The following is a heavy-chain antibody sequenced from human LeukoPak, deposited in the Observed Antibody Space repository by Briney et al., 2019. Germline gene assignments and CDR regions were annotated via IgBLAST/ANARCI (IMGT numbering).Heavy chain of an antibody. CDR2: ISSGGNTK. CDR1: GFSFSSSE. V-gene: IGHV3-48*03. CDR3: ARDTVNGPFVISLDL. Sequence: PGGSLRLSCAASGFSFSSSEMNWVRQAPGKGPEWVSHISSGGNTKYYADSVRGRFTMSRDNVKNLLYLQMNSLRDEDTAVYYCARDTVNGPFVISLDLWGQGGLVTVSS. J-gene: IGHJ5*02. D-gene: IGHD2-8*01.